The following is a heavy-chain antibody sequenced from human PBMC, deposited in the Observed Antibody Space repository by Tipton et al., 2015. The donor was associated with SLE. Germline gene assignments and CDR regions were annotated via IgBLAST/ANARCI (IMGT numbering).Heavy chain of an antibody. CDR1: GGSISSSSYH. J-gene: IGHJ3*02. D-gene: IGHD6-6*01. CDR2: IYYSGST. Sequence: TLSLTCIVSGGSISSSSYHWGWIRQPPGKGLEWIGSIYYSGSTYYNPSLKSRVTISVDTSNNQFSLKLSSVTAADTALYYCATSYSSSPNDAFDIWGQGTMVTVSS. V-gene: IGHV4-39*07. CDR3: ATSYSSSPNDAFDI.